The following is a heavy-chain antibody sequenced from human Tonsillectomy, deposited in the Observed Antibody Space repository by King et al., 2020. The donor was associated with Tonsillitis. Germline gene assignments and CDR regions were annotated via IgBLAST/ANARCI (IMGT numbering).Heavy chain of an antibody. D-gene: IGHD3-10*01. CDR3: ARDSGDEVYVDL. Sequence: VQLVESGGGLVQPGGSLRLSCAASGFNFNDFGMTWVRQAPGKGLEWVSFIYSGDGSTSYGDSVKGRFTISRDNSKSTLYLQMDSLRVEETAVYYCARDSGDEVYVDLWGRGTLVTVSS. CDR2: IYSGDGST. CDR1: GFNFNDFG. J-gene: IGHJ2*01. V-gene: IGHV3-23*03.